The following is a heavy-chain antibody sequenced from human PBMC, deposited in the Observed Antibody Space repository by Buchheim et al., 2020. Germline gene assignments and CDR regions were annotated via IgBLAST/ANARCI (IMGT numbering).Heavy chain of an antibody. J-gene: IGHJ2*01. D-gene: IGHD3-3*01. CDR2: INHSGST. Sequence: QVQLQQWGAGLLKPSETLSLTCAVYGGSFSGYYWSWIRQPPGKGLEWIGEINHSGSTNYNPSLKSRVTISVDTSKNQFSFKLSSVTAADTAVYYCARLRITIFGVVIIWWYFDLWGRGTL. CDR1: GGSFSGYY. CDR3: ARLRITIFGVVIIWWYFDL. V-gene: IGHV4-34*01.